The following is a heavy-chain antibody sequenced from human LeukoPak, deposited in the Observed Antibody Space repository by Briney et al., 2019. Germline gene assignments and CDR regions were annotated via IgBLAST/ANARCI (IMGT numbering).Heavy chain of an antibody. Sequence: SETLSLTYTVSGASISSSYWSWIRQSPGKGLEWIGYIYHTGSTNYNPSLESRVTISVDRSKNQFSLKLTSVTAADTAVYYYARGYFDSRGYSNPFDYWGQGALVTVSS. J-gene: IGHJ4*02. CDR1: GASISSSY. D-gene: IGHD3-22*01. CDR3: ARGYFDSRGYSNPFDY. CDR2: IYHTGST. V-gene: IGHV4-59*01.